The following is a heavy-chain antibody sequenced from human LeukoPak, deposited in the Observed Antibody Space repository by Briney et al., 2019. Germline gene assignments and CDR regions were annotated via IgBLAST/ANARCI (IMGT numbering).Heavy chain of an antibody. CDR3: ARAQAGYYYYYYGMDV. Sequence: GGSLRLSCAASGFAVSNNYMSWVRQAPGKGLEWVANIKQDGSEKYYVDSVKGRFTISRDNAKNSLYLQMNSLRAEDTAVYYCARAQAGYYYYYYGMDVWGQGTTVTVSS. D-gene: IGHD1-1*01. CDR2: IKQDGSEK. J-gene: IGHJ6*02. CDR1: GFAVSNNY. V-gene: IGHV3-7*01.